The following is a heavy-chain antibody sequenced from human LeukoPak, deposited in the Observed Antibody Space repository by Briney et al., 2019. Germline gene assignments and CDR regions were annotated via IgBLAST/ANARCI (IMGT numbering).Heavy chain of an antibody. Sequence: GGSLRLSCAASGFTFSDYYMSWIRQAPGKGLEWVSYISSSGSTIYYADSVKGRFTISRDNAKNSLYLQMNSLRAEDTAVYYCAVEYSSSSTPFDYWGQGTLVTVSS. V-gene: IGHV3-11*01. J-gene: IGHJ4*02. D-gene: IGHD6-6*01. CDR3: AVEYSSSSTPFDY. CDR1: GFTFSDYY. CDR2: ISSSGSTI.